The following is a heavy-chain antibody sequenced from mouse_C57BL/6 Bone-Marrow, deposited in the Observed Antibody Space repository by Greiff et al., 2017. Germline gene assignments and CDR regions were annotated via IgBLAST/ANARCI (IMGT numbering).Heavy chain of an antibody. CDR3: ARGGSYWYFDV. CDR2: IDASDSET. CDR1: GYTFTSYW. Sequence: QVQLQQPGAELVRPGSSVKLSCKASGYTFTSYWMHWVKQRPIQGLEWIGNIDASDSETHYNQKFKDKATLTVDKSSSTAYMQLSSLTSEDSAVYYCARGGSYWYFDVWGTGTTVTVSS. V-gene: IGHV1-52*01. J-gene: IGHJ1*03.